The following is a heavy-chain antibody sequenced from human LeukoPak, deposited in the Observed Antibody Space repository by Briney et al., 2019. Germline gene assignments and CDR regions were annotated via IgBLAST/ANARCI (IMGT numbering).Heavy chain of an antibody. D-gene: IGHD7-27*01. Sequence: HPGGSLRLSCAASGFNFNMFPMHWVRQAPGKGLECVAVISYDGNNKYYADSVNGRFTISRDNSKNTLFLQMNSLRTEDTAIYHCARGGNWGYFDYWGQGTLVTVSS. CDR1: GFNFNMFP. CDR3: ARGGNWGYFDY. CDR2: ISYDGNNK. J-gene: IGHJ4*02. V-gene: IGHV3-30*04.